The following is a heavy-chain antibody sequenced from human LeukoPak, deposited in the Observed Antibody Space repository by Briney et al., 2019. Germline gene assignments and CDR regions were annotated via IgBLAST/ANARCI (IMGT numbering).Heavy chain of an antibody. CDR1: GFTVSSHY. V-gene: IGHV3-7*01. CDR2: TREDGSEK. Sequence: GGSLRLSCAASGFTVSSHYMSWVRQAPGKGLEWVANTREDGSEKYYVDSVKGRFTISRDNAKNSLYLQMNSLRAEDTAVYYCASSSPFDYWGQGTLVTVSS. J-gene: IGHJ4*02. CDR3: ASSSPFDY.